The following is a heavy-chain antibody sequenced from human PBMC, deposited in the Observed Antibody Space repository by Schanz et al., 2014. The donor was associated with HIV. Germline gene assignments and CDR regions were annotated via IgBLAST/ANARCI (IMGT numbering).Heavy chain of an antibody. J-gene: IGHJ4*02. Sequence: EVQLVESGGGLVQPGGSLRLSCAASGFTFSSYWMTWVRQAPGKGLEMVANMNQDGSRKYYVDSVKGRFTISRDNAANSLFLQMSRLGAEDTAVYYCARDLHDYGDARTDYWGQGTLVTVSS. CDR3: ARDLHDYGDARTDY. CDR2: MNQDGSRK. D-gene: IGHD4-17*01. V-gene: IGHV3-7*01. CDR1: GFTFSSYW.